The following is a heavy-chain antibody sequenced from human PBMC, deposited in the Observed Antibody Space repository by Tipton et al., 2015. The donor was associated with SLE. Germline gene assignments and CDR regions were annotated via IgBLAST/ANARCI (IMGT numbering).Heavy chain of an antibody. CDR3: ARDVKEGIEY. CDR2: ISGYNGDT. Sequence: QLVQSGAEVKKPGASVKVSCKASGYLFNGYGISWVRQAPGQGLEWMGWISGYNGDTNYAQKFRGRIIMTTGTSTSTAYMEVRSLRSDDTAIYYCARDVKEGIEYWGQGTQVTVSS. V-gene: IGHV1-18*01. D-gene: IGHD2/OR15-2a*01. CDR1: GYLFNGYG. J-gene: IGHJ4*02.